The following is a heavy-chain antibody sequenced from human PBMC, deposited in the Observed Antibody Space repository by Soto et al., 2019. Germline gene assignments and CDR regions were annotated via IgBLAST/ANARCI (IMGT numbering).Heavy chain of an antibody. CDR1: GASSSSYF. V-gene: IGHV4-59*01. J-gene: IGHJ6*02. CDR2: ISYSGTT. CDR3: ANFRSRSTYYYFGMDV. Sequence: QVQLQESGPGLVRPSETLSLTCTVPGASSSSYFWSWIRQPPGKGLEWIGYISYSGTTNYNPSLECRVTMSVDTSKNQFSLNLRSVTAADTAVYYCANFRSRSTYYYFGMDVWRRGNTVTVSS. D-gene: IGHD6-13*01.